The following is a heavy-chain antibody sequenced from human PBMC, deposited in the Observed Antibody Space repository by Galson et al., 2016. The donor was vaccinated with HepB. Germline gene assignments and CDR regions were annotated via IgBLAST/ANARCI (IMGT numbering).Heavy chain of an antibody. V-gene: IGHV1-46*01. Sequence: SVKVSCKASGYTFINYYIHWVRQAPGQGLEWMGIINPLSGGTDYAQRFQGRVTMTRDTSTSTVSMELSSLRSEDTAVYYCARAIMTPSDNWFDPWSQGSLVTVTS. CDR1: GYTFINYY. CDR2: INPLSGGT. CDR3: ARAIMTPSDNWFDP. J-gene: IGHJ5*02. D-gene: IGHD2-8*01.